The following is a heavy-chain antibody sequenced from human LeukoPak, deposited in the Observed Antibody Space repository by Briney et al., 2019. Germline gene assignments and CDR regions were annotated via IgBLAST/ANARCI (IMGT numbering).Heavy chain of an antibody. Sequence: GGSLRLSCAASGFTFSISWMHWVRQAPGKGLAWVSHINSDGRSTDYADSVRGRFTISRDNAKNTLYLQMNSLRAEDTAIYYCARDLNNGSYHWFDPWGQGTLVTVSS. V-gene: IGHV3-74*01. J-gene: IGHJ5*02. CDR2: INSDGRST. CDR3: ARDLNNGSYHWFDP. CDR1: GFTFSISW. D-gene: IGHD1-26*01.